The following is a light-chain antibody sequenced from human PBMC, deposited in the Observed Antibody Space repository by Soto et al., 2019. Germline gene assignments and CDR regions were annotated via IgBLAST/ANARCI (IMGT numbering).Light chain of an antibody. CDR1: SVDINY. J-gene: IGLJ3*02. CDR2: EVT. CDR3: SSYAGRDIWV. Sequence: QSVLTQPPAASGSRGQSVTISCTGTSVDINYVSWFQQHPGKAPKLIICEVTKRPSGVPDRFSGSKSGDTASLTVSGLQDDDEADYYCSSYAGRDIWVFGGGTSSPS. V-gene: IGLV2-8*01.